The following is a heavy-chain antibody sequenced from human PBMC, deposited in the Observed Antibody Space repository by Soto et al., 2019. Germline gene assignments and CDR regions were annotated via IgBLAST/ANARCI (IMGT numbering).Heavy chain of an antibody. CDR1: GYTFTSYD. D-gene: IGHD6-19*01. J-gene: IGHJ6*02. CDR3: ARDSRVRGSSGWSPYYYYYYGMDV. Sequence: ASVKVSCKASGYTFTSYDINWVRQATGQGLEWMGWMNPNSGNTGYAQKFQGRVTMTRNTSISTAYMELSSLRSEDTAVYYCARDSRVRGSSGWSPYYYYYYGMDVWGQGTTVTVSS. V-gene: IGHV1-8*01. CDR2: MNPNSGNT.